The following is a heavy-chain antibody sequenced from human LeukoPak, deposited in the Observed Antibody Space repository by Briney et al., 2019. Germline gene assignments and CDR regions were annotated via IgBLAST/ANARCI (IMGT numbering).Heavy chain of an antibody. CDR1: GFTFGTYS. J-gene: IGHJ4*02. V-gene: IGHV3-7*03. CDR2: MKRDGSEK. Sequence: GGSLRLSCAASGFTFGTYSMDWVRQAPGKGLEWVANMKRDGSEKYYVDSVKGRFTISRDNAKNSLDLQMNSLRVEDTAVYYCARLGPASSGWPESFDYWGQGTLVTVSS. D-gene: IGHD6-19*01. CDR3: ARLGPASSGWPESFDY.